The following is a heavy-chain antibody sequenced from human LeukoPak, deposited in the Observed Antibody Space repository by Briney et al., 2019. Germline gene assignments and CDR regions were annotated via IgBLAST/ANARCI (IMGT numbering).Heavy chain of an antibody. CDR2: FDPEDGET. CDR3: ATYCSSTSCYSPEG. Sequence: ASVKVSCKVSGYTLTELSMHWVRQAPGKGLEWMGGFDPEDGETIYAQKFQGRVTMTEDTSTDTAYMELSSLRSEDMAVYYCATYCSSTSCYSPEGWGQGTLVTVSS. V-gene: IGHV1-24*01. D-gene: IGHD2-2*02. J-gene: IGHJ4*02. CDR1: GYTLTELS.